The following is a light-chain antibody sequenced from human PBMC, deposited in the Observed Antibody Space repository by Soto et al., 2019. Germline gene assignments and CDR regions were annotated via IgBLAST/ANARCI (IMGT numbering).Light chain of an antibody. CDR1: QSINSVY. CDR2: SAS. J-gene: IGKJ2*01. V-gene: IGKV3-20*01. Sequence: EIVLTQSPGTLSLSPGERATLSCRASQSINSVYLAWYQQKPGQAPRLLIYSASRNGIPDRFSGSGSGTDFTLTISRLEPEDFAVYYCQHYERPPYTFGQGTRLEIK. CDR3: QHYERPPYT.